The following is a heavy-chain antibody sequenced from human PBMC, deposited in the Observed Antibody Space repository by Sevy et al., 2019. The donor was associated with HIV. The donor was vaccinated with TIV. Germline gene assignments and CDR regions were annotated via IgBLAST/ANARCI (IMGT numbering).Heavy chain of an antibody. Sequence: SETLSLTCTVSGGSISSYCWNWIRQPPGKGLEWIGYMYSSGSTNYNHSLKSRVTISVDTSKNQFSLKLNSVTAADTAVYYCARQKVNYDILTGWNYYGVDVWGQGTTVTVSS. CDR2: MYSSGST. J-gene: IGHJ6*02. CDR1: GGSISSYC. D-gene: IGHD3-9*01. CDR3: ARQKVNYDILTGWNYYGVDV. V-gene: IGHV4-59*08.